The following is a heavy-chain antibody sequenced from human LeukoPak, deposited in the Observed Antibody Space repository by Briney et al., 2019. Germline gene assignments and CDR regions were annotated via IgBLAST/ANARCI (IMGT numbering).Heavy chain of an antibody. CDR2: ISSSSGYI. J-gene: IGHJ4*02. V-gene: IGHV3-21*01. CDR3: ARDARYTDY. CDR1: GFTFSSYT. D-gene: IGHD5-24*01. Sequence: SGGSLRLSCAASGFTFSSYTMNWVRQAPGKGLEWLSSISSSSGYIYYADSVKGRFTISRDNAKNSLYLQMNSLRAEDTAVYYCARDARYTDYWGQGTLVTVSS.